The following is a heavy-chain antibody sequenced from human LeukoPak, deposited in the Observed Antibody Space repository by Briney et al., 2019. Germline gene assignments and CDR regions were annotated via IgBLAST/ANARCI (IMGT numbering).Heavy chain of an antibody. V-gene: IGHV1-2*02. D-gene: IGHD2-2*01. CDR3: ARDRSRYFDY. CDR2: INPNSFDT. J-gene: IGHJ4*02. CDR1: GYTFTGYY. Sequence: ASVTVSCKTSGYTFTGYYMHWVRQAPGQGLEWMGWINPNSFDTNYAQKFQGRVTMTRDTSISTVYMELRRLTSDDTAVYYCARDRSRYFDYWGQGTLVTVSS.